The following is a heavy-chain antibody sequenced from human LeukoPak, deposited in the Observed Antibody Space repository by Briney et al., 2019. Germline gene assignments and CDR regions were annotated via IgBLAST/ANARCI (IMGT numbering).Heavy chain of an antibody. V-gene: IGHV3-48*04. D-gene: IGHD3-10*01. CDR1: GFTFSSYS. Sequence: GGSLRLSCAASGFTFSSYSMNWVRQAPGKGLEWVSSISSSGSTIYYADSVKGRFTISRDNAKNSLYLQMNSLRAEDTAVYYCARGPYGSGSYSTPHYYYYMDVWGKGTTVTISS. CDR3: ARGPYGSGSYSTPHYYYYMDV. CDR2: ISSSGSTI. J-gene: IGHJ6*03.